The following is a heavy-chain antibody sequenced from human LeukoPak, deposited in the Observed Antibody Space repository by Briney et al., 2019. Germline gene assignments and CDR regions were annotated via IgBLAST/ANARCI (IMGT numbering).Heavy chain of an antibody. V-gene: IGHV3-21*01. J-gene: IGHJ4*02. D-gene: IGHD3-22*01. CDR3: AKDWDYYDSSGHR. Sequence: AGGSLRLSCAASGFTFSSYSMNWVRQAPGKGLEWVSSISSSSSYIYYADPVKGRFTISRDNAKNSLYLQMNSLRAEDTAVYYCAKDWDYYDSSGHRWGQGTLVTVSS. CDR1: GFTFSSYS. CDR2: ISSSSSYI.